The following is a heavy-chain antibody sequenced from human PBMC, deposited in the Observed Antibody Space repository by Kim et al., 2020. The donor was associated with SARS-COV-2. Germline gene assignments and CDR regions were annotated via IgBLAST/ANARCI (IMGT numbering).Heavy chain of an antibody. V-gene: IGHV3-74*01. D-gene: IGHD3-10*01. CDR3: TRDERWSTPVLWFGESRGAFDI. CDR2: VNSDGSDT. Sequence: GGSLRLSCEASGFTFSSYWMHWVRQVPGKGLVWVSRVNSDGSDTIYADSVKGRFTVSRDNAKNTLYLQMNSLRAEDTAVYYCTRDERWSTPVLWFGESRGAFDIWGQGTMVTVSS. J-gene: IGHJ3*02. CDR1: GFTFSSYW.